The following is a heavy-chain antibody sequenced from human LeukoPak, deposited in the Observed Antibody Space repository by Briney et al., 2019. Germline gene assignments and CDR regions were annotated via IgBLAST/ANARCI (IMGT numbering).Heavy chain of an antibody. J-gene: IGHJ4*02. CDR2: ISGSGGST. D-gene: IGHD6-13*01. CDR3: VKDQKPYIAAAGDY. V-gene: IGHV3-23*01. CDR1: GFTFSSYA. Sequence: GGPLRLSCAASGFTFSSYAMSWVRQAPGKGLEWVSAISGSGGSTYYADSVKGRFTISRDNSKNTLYLQMNSLRAEDTAVYYCVKDQKPYIAAAGDYWGQGTLVTVSS.